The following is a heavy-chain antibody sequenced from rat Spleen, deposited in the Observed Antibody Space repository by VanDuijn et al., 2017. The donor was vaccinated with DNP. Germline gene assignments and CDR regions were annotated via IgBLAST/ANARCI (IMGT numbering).Heavy chain of an antibody. CDR1: GFTFSSAW. D-gene: IGHD1-10*01. J-gene: IGHJ2*01. Sequence: EVQLVESGGDLVQPGNSLRLSCATSGFTFSSAWMYWYRQFPDKRLEWVARIKAKSNNYATDYTESVKGRFTISRDDSNSSIYLQMNNLKEEDTAIYYCAWPSTWGQGVMVTVSS. CDR3: AWPST. CDR2: IKAKSNNYAT. V-gene: IGHV6-6*01.